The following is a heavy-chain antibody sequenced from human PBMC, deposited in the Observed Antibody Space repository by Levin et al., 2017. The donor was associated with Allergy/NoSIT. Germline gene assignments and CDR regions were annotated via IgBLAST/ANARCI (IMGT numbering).Heavy chain of an antibody. Sequence: PSETLSLSCSVSGASISRSSYYWGWIRQPPGKGLEWIGSMYYSGSTYYNPSLKSRVIISVDTSKNQFSLKLSSVTAADTAVYYCARHVGATSYDILTGFDYWGLGTLVTVSS. V-gene: IGHV4-39*01. CDR2: MYYSGST. CDR3: ARHVGATSYDILTGFDY. J-gene: IGHJ4*02. D-gene: IGHD3-9*01. CDR1: GASISRSSYY.